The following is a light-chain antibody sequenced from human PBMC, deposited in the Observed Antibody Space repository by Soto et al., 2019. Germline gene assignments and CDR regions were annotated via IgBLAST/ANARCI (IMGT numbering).Light chain of an antibody. CDR2: GSS. CDR1: QSLNSFY. J-gene: IGKJ1*01. CDR3: QQYDISPRT. V-gene: IGKV3-20*01. Sequence: EIVLTQSPGTLSLSPGERATLSCRASQSLNSFYLAWYQQKPGQAPRLLIYGSSNRATGIPDRVSGSGSVTDFTLTISRLDPEDFAVYYCQQYDISPRTFGQGTKVEVK.